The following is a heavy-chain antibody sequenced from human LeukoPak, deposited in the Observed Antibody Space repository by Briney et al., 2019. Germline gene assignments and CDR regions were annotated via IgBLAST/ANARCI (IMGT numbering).Heavy chain of an antibody. J-gene: IGHJ4*02. CDR3: ARKAVGDY. D-gene: IGHD6-19*01. Sequence: GASVKVSCKASGYTFSSYDINWVRQATGQGLEWMGWMNPNSGNTGYAQKFQDRVTLTWDTSISTAYMELSSLRSEDTAVYYCARKAVGDYWGQGALVTVSS. CDR2: MNPNSGNT. V-gene: IGHV1-8*02. CDR1: GYTFSSYD.